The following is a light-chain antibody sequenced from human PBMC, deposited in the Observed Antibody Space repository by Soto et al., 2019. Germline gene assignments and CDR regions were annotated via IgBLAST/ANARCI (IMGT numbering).Light chain of an antibody. V-gene: IGKV1-27*01. CDR2: SAS. CDR3: QKYNTVPAT. CDR1: EGSGNS. Sequence: DIQMTQSPPSLSASVGDRVTITCRASEGSGNSLAWYQKIPGTVSKLLIYSASTLQSGVPSRFSGSGSGTDFTLTISSLQPEDVAAYYCQKYNTVPATFGQGTRLEIK. J-gene: IGKJ5*01.